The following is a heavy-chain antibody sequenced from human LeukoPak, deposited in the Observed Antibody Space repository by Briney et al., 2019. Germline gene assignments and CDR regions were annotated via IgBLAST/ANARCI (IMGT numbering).Heavy chain of an antibody. CDR1: GFTFSSYA. CDR3: AKDPLYQRHRDAFDI. V-gene: IGHV3-23*01. CDR2: ISGSGGST. Sequence: HPGGSLRLSCAASGFTFSSYAMSWVRQVPGKGLEWVSAISGSGGSTYYADSVKGRFTISRDNSKNTLYLQMNSLRAEDTAVYYCAKDPLYQRHRDAFDIWGQGTMVTVSS. J-gene: IGHJ3*02. D-gene: IGHD2-2*01.